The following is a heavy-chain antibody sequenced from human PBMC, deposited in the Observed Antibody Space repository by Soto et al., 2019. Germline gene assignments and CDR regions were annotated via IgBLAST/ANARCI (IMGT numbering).Heavy chain of an antibody. CDR3: ARDGTLYDSSAYYYLY. CDR2: ITPMFGTP. J-gene: IGHJ4*02. D-gene: IGHD3-22*01. Sequence: PVKVSCKASGGRFSRYTITWVRQDPGQGLEWMGGITPMFGTPNYAQKFQGRVTITADESTSTAYMELSSLRSEDTAMYYCARDGTLYDSSAYYYLYWGQGTLVTVYS. V-gene: IGHV1-69*13. CDR1: GGRFSRYT.